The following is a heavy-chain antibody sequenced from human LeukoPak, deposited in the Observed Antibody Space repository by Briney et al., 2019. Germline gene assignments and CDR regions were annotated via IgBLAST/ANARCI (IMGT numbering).Heavy chain of an antibody. D-gene: IGHD5-12*01. V-gene: IGHV4-59*10. CDR1: GGSFSGYY. CDR3: ARGRGWYSGYHLVTDY. Sequence: SETLSLTCAVYGGSFSGYYWSWIRQPAGKGLEWIGRIYTSGSPNYNPSLKSRVTISVDTSKNQFSLKLSSVTAADTAVYYCARGRGWYSGYHLVTDYWGQGTLVTVSS. CDR2: IYTSGSP. J-gene: IGHJ4*02.